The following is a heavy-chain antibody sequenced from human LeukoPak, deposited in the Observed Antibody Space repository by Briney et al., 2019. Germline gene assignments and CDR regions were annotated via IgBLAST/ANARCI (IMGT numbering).Heavy chain of an antibody. D-gene: IGHD5-12*01. CDR3: ASHGSSGHDPLT. Sequence: SSETLSLTCTVSGGSIRSYYWNWIRRPPGKGLEWIGYIYYTGSTSYNPSLKSRVTISLDASKSQFSLRLTSVTAADTAVYYCASHGSSGHDPLTWGQGTLVTVSS. J-gene: IGHJ4*01. V-gene: IGHV4-59*08. CDR1: GGSIRSYY. CDR2: IYYTGST.